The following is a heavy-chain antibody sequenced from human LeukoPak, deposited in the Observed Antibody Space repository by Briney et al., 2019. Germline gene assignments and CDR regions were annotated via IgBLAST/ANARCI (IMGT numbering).Heavy chain of an antibody. CDR1: GFTFSTYA. Sequence: GGSLRLSCAASGFTFSTYAMTWVRQAPGKGLEWVSVINGGGDSTYYADSVKGQFTISRDNSKNTLYLQMNSLRAEDTAVYYCAKDRDITANTKIDYWGQGTLVTVSS. CDR2: INGGGDST. J-gene: IGHJ4*02. CDR3: AKDRDITANTKIDY. D-gene: IGHD1-7*01. V-gene: IGHV3-23*01.